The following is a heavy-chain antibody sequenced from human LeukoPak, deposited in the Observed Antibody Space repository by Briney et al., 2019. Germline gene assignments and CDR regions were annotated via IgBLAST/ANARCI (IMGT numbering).Heavy chain of an antibody. J-gene: IGHJ4*02. CDR3: ARLRPYSSSSGDTFDY. V-gene: IGHV4-4*09. CDR1: GGSISSYY. CDR2: IYTSGST. D-gene: IGHD6-6*01. Sequence: SETLPLTCTASGGSISSYYWSWIRQPPGKGLEWIRYIYTSGSTNYNPSLKSRVTISVDTSKNQFSLKLSSVTAADTAVYYCARLRPYSSSSGDTFDYWGQGTLVTVSS.